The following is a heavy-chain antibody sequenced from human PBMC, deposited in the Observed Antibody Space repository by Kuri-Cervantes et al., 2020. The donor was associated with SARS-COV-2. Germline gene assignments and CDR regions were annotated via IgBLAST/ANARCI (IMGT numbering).Heavy chain of an antibody. CDR2: INAGNGNT. Sequence: ASVKVSCKASGYIFTNYALHWVRQAPGQRLEWMGWINAGNGNTKYSQKFQGRVTITRDTSASTAYMELSSLRSEDTAVYYCAKGSYYDSSGSNYYYYGMDVWGQGTTVTVSS. CDR1: GYIFTNYA. CDR3: AKGSYYDSSGSNYYYYGMDV. J-gene: IGHJ6*02. V-gene: IGHV1-3*01. D-gene: IGHD3-22*01.